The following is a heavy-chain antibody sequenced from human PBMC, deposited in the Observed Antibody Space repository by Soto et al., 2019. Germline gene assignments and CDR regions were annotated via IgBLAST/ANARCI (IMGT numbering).Heavy chain of an antibody. D-gene: IGHD3-10*01. J-gene: IGHJ4*02. Sequence: GGSLRLSCGASGFTFSDHYMDWVRQAPGKGLEWVGRSRNRANSYTTQFAASVRGRFTISRDDSKNSLSLQMNSLKTEDTAVYYCIRVHLYYFFNWGQGTLVTVSS. CDR3: IRVHLYYFFN. CDR2: SRNRANSYTT. V-gene: IGHV3-72*01. CDR1: GFTFSDHY.